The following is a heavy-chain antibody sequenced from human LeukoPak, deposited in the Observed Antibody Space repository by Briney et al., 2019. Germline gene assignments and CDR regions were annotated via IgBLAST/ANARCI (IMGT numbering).Heavy chain of an antibody. D-gene: IGHD1-7*01. J-gene: IGHJ4*02. CDR1: GFTFSSYG. Sequence: GGSLRLSCAASGFTFSSYGMYWVRQAPGKGLEWISYISSSGSSISYADSVKGRFTISRDNAKNSLNLQMNSLRAEDTAVYYCARDRLFGNLPDYWGQGTLVTVSS. V-gene: IGHV3-48*04. CDR2: ISSSGSSI. CDR3: ARDRLFGNLPDY.